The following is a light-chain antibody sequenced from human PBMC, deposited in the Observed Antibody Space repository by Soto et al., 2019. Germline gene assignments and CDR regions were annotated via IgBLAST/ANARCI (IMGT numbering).Light chain of an antibody. CDR2: GAS. J-gene: IGKJ5*01. V-gene: IGKV3-15*01. CDR1: QSITSN. Sequence: EIVMTQSPDTLSVSPGERATLSCSASQSITSNLSWYQQRPGQAPRLLIYGASARATGIPARFSGSGSGTDFTLTISSLQSEDFALYYCQQYNNWPPITFGQGTRLEI. CDR3: QQYNNWPPIT.